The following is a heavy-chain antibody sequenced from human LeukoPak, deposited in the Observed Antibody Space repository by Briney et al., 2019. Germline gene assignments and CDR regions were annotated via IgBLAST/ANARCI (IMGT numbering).Heavy chain of an antibody. J-gene: IGHJ4*02. D-gene: IGHD3-16*01. Sequence: GGSLRLSCAASGFTFSSYGMHWVRQAPGKGLEWVAVIWYDGSNKYYADSVKGRFTISRDNSKNTLYLQMNSLRAEDTAVYYCARGMITYTLPGALYWWGQGTLVTVSS. CDR1: GFTFSSYG. CDR3: ARGMITYTLPGALYW. V-gene: IGHV3-33*01. CDR2: IWYDGSNK.